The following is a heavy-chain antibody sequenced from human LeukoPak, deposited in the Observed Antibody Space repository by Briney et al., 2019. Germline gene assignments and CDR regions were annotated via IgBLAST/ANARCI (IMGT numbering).Heavy chain of an antibody. Sequence: PSETLSLTCTVSGYSISSGYYWGWIRQPPGKGLEFIGSMYHSGSTYYNPSLESRVTISVDTSKNQFSLKLSSVTAADTAVYYCARDFRRGSWPHDYWGQGTLVTVSS. D-gene: IGHD6-13*01. CDR2: MYHSGST. CDR1: GYSISSGYY. V-gene: IGHV4-38-2*02. CDR3: ARDFRRGSWPHDY. J-gene: IGHJ4*02.